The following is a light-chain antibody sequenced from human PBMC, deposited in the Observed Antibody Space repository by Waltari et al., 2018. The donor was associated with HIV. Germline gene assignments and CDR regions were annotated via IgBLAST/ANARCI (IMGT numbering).Light chain of an antibody. Sequence: KAPKLLIYDVTHRPSGISARFSGSKSGNTASLTISGLQADDEADYYCGSYTTTSTLGVFGGGTKLTVL. J-gene: IGLJ2*01. CDR3: GSYTTTSTLGV. V-gene: IGLV2-14*03. CDR2: DVT.